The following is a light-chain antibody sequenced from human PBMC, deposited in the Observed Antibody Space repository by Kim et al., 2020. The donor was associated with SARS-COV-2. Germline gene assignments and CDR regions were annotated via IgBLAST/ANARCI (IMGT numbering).Light chain of an antibody. CDR1: KLGDKY. Sequence: SYELTQPPSVSVSPGQTASITCSGDKLGDKYACWYQQKPGQSPVLVIYQDSKRPSGIPERFSGSNSGNTATLTISGTQAMDEADYYCQAWDSSTEVFGGGTQLNVL. J-gene: IGLJ3*02. CDR2: QDS. V-gene: IGLV3-1*01. CDR3: QAWDSSTEV.